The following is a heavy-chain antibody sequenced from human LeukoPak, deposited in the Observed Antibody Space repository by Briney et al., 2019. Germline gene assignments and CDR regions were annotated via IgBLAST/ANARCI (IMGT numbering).Heavy chain of an antibody. J-gene: IGHJ3*02. CDR2: IYYSGSS. CDR3: ARHRRGDPDAYDI. Sequence: PSETLSLTSNVSGGSISSYFWSWIRQPPGKGLEWIGYIYYSGSSNYNPSLRSRVTMSVDTSKNQFSLRLSSVTAADTAVYYCARHRRGDPDAYDIWGQGTTVSVSS. CDR1: GGSISSYF. D-gene: IGHD4-17*01. V-gene: IGHV4-59*08.